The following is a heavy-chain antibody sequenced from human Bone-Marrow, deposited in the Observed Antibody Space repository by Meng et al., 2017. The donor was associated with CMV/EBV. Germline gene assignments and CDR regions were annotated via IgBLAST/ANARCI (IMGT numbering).Heavy chain of an antibody. J-gene: IGHJ6*02. CDR1: GFTFSTYS. D-gene: IGHD6-13*01. CDR2: ISSTSSYI. Sequence: GGSLRLSCAASGFTFSTYSMNWVRQAPGQGLEWVSSISSTSSYIYYADSVEGRFTISRDNAKNSLYLQMNSQRAEDTAVYYCARASSSSYYGMAVWGQGNTVHVAS. V-gene: IGHV3-21*01. CDR3: ARASSSSYYGMAV.